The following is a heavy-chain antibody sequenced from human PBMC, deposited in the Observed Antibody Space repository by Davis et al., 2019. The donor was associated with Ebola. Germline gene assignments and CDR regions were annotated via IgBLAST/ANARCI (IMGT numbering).Heavy chain of an antibody. CDR3: ARVGVQTGTAS. CDR2: IYSGGST. V-gene: IGHV3-66*01. CDR1: GFTFSNAW. Sequence: PGGSLRLSCAASGFTFSNAWMSWVRQAPGKGLEWVSVIYSGGSTYYADSVKGRFTISRDNAKNSLYLQMNSLRDEDTAVYYCARVGVQTGTASWGQGTLVTVSS. J-gene: IGHJ4*02. D-gene: IGHD1-1*01.